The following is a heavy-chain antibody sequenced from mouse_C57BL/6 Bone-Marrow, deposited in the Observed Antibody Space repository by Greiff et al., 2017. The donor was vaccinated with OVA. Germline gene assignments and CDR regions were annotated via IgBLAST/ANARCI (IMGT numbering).Heavy chain of an antibody. CDR2: SRNKANDYTT. D-gene: IGHD3-2*02. CDR1: GFTFSDFY. J-gene: IGHJ3*01. CDR3: ARDSSGEFAY. Sequence: EVKVVESGGGLVQSGRSLRLSCATSGFTFSDFYMEWVRQAPGKGLEWIAASRNKANDYTTEYSASVKGRFIVSRDTSQSILYLQMNALRAEDTAIYYCARDSSGEFAYWGQGTLVTVSA. V-gene: IGHV7-1*01.